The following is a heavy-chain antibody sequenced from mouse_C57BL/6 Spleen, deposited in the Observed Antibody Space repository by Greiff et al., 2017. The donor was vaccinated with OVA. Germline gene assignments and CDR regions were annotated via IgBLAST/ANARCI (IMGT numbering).Heavy chain of an antibody. J-gene: IGHJ2*01. CDR1: GFTFSSYG. D-gene: IGHD1-1*02. Sequence: EVMLVESGGDLVKPGGSLKLSCAASGFTFSSYGMSWVRQTPDKRLEWVATISSGGSYTYYPDSVKGRFTISSDNAKNTLYLQMSSLKSEDTAMYYCSRQWGWLSYFDYWGQGTTLTVSS. CDR3: SRQWGWLSYFDY. V-gene: IGHV5-6*01. CDR2: ISSGGSYT.